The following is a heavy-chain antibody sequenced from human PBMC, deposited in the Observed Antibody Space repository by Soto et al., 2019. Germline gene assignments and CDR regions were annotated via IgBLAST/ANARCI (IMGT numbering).Heavy chain of an antibody. J-gene: IGHJ6*01. Sequence: ASVKVSCKASGYTFTTIFLHWVRQATGQGLEWMGVINPSGGTTTYAQEFQGRVTMTRDTSTSTVYMELSGLRSEDTAVYYCSREPLVGSYYYGMDVCGQGTTVSVSS. CDR1: GYTFTTIF. CDR3: SREPLVGSYYYGMDV. D-gene: IGHD3-10*01. CDR2: INPSGGTT. V-gene: IGHV1-46*01.